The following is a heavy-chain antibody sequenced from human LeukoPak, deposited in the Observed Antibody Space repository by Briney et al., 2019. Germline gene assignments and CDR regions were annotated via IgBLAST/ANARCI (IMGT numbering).Heavy chain of an antibody. CDR3: ARARPRYCSSTSCYLIDYFDY. CDR1: GYTFTSYG. J-gene: IGHJ4*02. V-gene: IGHV1-18*01. Sequence: ASVKVSCKASGYTFTSYGISWVRQAPGQGLEWMGWISAYNGNTNYAQKLQGRVTMTTDTSTSTAYMELRSLRSDDTAVYYCARARPRYCSSTSCYLIDYFDYWGQGTLVTVSS. D-gene: IGHD2-2*01. CDR2: ISAYNGNT.